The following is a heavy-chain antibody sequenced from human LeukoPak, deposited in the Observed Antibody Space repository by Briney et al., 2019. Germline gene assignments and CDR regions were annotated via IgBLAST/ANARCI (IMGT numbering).Heavy chain of an antibody. J-gene: IGHJ5*02. V-gene: IGHV4-34*01. D-gene: IGHD2-21*01. CDR3: ARAPQRSYQHNWFDP. CDR1: GFTFSSYE. Sequence: PGGSLRLSCAASGFTFSSYEMNRVRQAPGKGLEWVGEINHSGSTNYNPSLKSRVTISVDTSKNQFSLRLSSVTAADTAVYYCARAPQRSYQHNWFDPWGQGTLVTVSS. CDR2: INHSGST.